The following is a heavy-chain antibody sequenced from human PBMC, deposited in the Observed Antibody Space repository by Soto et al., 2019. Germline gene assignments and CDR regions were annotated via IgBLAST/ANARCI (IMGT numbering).Heavy chain of an antibody. D-gene: IGHD2-21*02. J-gene: IGHJ5*02. Sequence: GASVKVSFKASGYTFTSYGISWVRQAPGQGLEWMGWISAYNGNTNYAQKLQGRVTMTTDTSTSTAYMELRSLRSDDTAVYYCARLLAYCGGDCPEGWFDPWGQGTLVTVSS. CDR3: ARLLAYCGGDCPEGWFDP. CDR2: ISAYNGNT. CDR1: GYTFTSYG. V-gene: IGHV1-18*01.